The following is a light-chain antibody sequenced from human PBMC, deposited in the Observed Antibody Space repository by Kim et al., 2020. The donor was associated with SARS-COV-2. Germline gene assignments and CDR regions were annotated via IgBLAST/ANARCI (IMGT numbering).Light chain of an antibody. CDR3: SSYAGSNNFKV. CDR1: SSDVGGYNY. J-gene: IGLJ2*01. CDR2: EVS. Sequence: QSVTISCTGTSSDVGGYNYVSWYQQHPGEAPKLMIYEVSKRPSGVPDRFSGSKSGNTASLTVSGLQAEDEADYYCSSYAGSNNFKVFGGGTQLTVL. V-gene: IGLV2-8*01.